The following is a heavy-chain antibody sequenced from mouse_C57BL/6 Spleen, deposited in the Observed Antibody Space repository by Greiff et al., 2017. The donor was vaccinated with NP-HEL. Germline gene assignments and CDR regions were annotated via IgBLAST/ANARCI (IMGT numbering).Heavy chain of an antibody. CDR3: ARDYYGSSYGDY. V-gene: IGHV1-64*01. D-gene: IGHD1-1*01. Sequence: QVQLQQPGAELVKPGASVKLSCKASGYTFTSYWMHWVKQRPGQGLEWIGMIHPNSGSTNYNEKFKSKATLTVDKSSSTAYMQLSSLTSEDSAVYYGARDYYGSSYGDYWGQGTTLTVSS. CDR1: GYTFTSYW. J-gene: IGHJ2*01. CDR2: IHPNSGST.